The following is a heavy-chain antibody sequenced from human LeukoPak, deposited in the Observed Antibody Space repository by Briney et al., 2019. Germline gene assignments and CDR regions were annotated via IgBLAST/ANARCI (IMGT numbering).Heavy chain of an antibody. D-gene: IGHD4-17*01. CDR1: GGTFISYA. CDR2: IIPIFGTA. CDR3: ASGGYGDYDYYYYGMDV. V-gene: IGHV1-69*13. J-gene: IGHJ6*02. Sequence: SVKVSCKASGGTFISYAISWVRQAPGQGLEWMGGIIPIFGTANYAQKFQGGVTITADESTSIAYMELSSLRSEDTAVYYCASGGYGDYDYYYYGMDVWGQGTTVTVSS.